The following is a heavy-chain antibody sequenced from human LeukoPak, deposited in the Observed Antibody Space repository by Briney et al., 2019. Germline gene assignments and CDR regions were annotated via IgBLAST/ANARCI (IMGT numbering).Heavy chain of an antibody. CDR2: IGGTGGNI. D-gene: IGHD2-21*01. V-gene: IGHV3-23*01. CDR1: GLSFSNYA. CDR3: VRDNYSYRLDV. Sequence: GGSLRLSCAASGLSFSNYAMYWVRQAPGKGLEWVSAIGGTGGNIFYTDSVKGRFTISRDNSKNTLYLHMNSLRAEDTAIYYCVRDNYSYRLDVWGLGTLVTVSS. J-gene: IGHJ4*02.